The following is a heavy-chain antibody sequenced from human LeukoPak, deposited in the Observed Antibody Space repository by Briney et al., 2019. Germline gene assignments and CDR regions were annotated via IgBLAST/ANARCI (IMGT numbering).Heavy chain of an antibody. V-gene: IGHV3-74*01. D-gene: IGHD3-10*01. CDR2: ISSDGSIT. Sequence: GGSLRLSCVTSGFTFSVYWMHWVRQVPGKGLMGVSRISSDGSITTYADSVKGRFTISRDIARNTLYLQMNSLTADDTAEYYCARSGYYNGYDYWGQGTLVTVSS. J-gene: IGHJ4*02. CDR3: ARSGYYNGYDY. CDR1: GFTFSVYW.